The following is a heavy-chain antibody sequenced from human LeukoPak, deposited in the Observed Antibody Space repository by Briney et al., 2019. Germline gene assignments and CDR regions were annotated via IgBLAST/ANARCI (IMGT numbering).Heavy chain of an antibody. CDR2: MYPGDSDT. CDR1: GYTFSNHW. Sequence: GESLKISCKGFGYTFSNHWIAWLHQMPGKGLEWMGIMYPGDSDTRYSPSFQGQVTFSVDKSIATAYLEWSSLKASDTALYYCARRGVLDGLDVWGQGTTVTVSS. CDR3: ARRGVLDGLDV. D-gene: IGHD3-3*01. J-gene: IGHJ6*02. V-gene: IGHV5-51*07.